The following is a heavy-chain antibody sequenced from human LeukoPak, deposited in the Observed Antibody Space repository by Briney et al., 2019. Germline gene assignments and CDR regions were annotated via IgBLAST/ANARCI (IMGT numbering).Heavy chain of an antibody. CDR2: ISGGGGGT. J-gene: IGHJ4*02. Sequence: GGSLRLSCAASGFTVSINYMSWVRQAPGKGLEWVSAISGGGGGTYYADSVKGRFTISRDNSKNTLYLQMDSLRAEDTAVYYCAKDHDSSGWYGLFDYWGQGTLVTVSS. CDR3: AKDHDSSGWYGLFDY. D-gene: IGHD6-19*01. CDR1: GFTVSINY. V-gene: IGHV3-23*01.